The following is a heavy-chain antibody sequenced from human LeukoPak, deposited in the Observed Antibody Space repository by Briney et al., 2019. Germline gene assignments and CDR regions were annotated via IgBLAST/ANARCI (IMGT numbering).Heavy chain of an antibody. J-gene: IGHJ1*01. CDR3: ASPPGVVPAVQYSAEYFQH. CDR1: GYTLTELS. D-gene: IGHD2-2*01. V-gene: IGHV1-24*01. CDR2: FDPEDGET. Sequence: VASVKVSCKVSGYTLTELSMHWVRQAPGKGLEWMGGFDPEDGETIYAQKFQGRVTMTEDTSTDTAYMELSSLRSEDTAVYYCASPPGVVPAVQYSAEYFQHWGQGTLVTVSS.